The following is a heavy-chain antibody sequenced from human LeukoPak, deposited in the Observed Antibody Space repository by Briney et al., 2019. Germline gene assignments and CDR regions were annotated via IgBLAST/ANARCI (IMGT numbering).Heavy chain of an antibody. CDR1: GFSFSSSW. D-gene: IGHD4-23*01. Sequence: SGGSLRLSCAASGFSFSSSWMHWVRHAPGKGLMWVSRISDDGTSTMYAASVKGRFTMSRSNAKNTLSLQMDSLTAEDTAVYYCARSYGGFDYWGQGVLVTVS. J-gene: IGHJ4*01. CDR2: ISDDGTST. V-gene: IGHV3-74*03. CDR3: ARSYGGFDY.